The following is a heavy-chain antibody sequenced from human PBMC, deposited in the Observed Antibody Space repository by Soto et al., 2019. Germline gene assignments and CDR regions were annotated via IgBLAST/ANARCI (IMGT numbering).Heavy chain of an antibody. CDR2: IHYSGTA. D-gene: IGHD3-3*01. V-gene: IGHV4-59*11. CDR1: RVTIRNHY. J-gene: IGHJ4*02. CDR3: AKLSGGMNEPTLPRLMTILGV. Sequence: PSETLCLTCYASRVTIRNHYWACIRQPPGKGLEWIGRIHYSGTAGYSPSLKSRVTLSVLRAENQMSLRLTSVTAADTAVYFCAKLSGGMNEPTLPRLMTILGVWGQG.